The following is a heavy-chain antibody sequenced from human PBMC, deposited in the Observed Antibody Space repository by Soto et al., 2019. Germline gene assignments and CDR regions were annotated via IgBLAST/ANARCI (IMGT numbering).Heavy chain of an antibody. CDR2: ISYDGSNK. CDR3: AKERGRYDILTGYYAY. CDR1: GFTFSSYG. V-gene: IGHV3-30*18. J-gene: IGHJ4*02. D-gene: IGHD3-9*01. Sequence: QVQLVESGGGVVQPGRSLRLSCAASGFTFSSYGMHWVRQAPGKGLEWVAVISYDGSNKYYVDSVKGRFTISRDNSKNTLYLQMNSLRAEDTAVYYCAKERGRYDILTGYYAYWGQGTLVTVSS.